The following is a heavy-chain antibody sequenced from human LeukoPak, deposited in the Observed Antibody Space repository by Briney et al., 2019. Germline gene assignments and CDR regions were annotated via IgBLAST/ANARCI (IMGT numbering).Heavy chain of an antibody. V-gene: IGHV3-23*01. CDR1: GFTFSGYS. J-gene: IGHJ6*03. CDR3: AKADYDILTGYYDYYYMDV. D-gene: IGHD3-9*01. CDR2: ISGSGGST. Sequence: GGSLRLSCAASGFTFSGYSMSWVRQAPGKGLEWVSAISGSGGSTYYADSVKGRFTISRDNSKNTLYLQMNSLRAEDTAVYYCAKADYDILTGYYDYYYMDVWGKGTTVTISS.